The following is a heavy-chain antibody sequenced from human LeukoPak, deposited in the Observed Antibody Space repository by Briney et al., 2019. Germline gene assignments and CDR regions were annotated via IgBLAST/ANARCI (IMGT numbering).Heavy chain of an antibody. Sequence: LPGGSLRLSCAASGFTFSSHAMNWVRQAPGKGLEWVSAISGSGSTTYYADSVKGRFTISRDKSKNTLYLQMNSLRAEDTAIYYCAKGRHYYGSGSYLDSWGQGTLVTVSS. CDR1: GFTFSSHA. CDR3: AKGRHYYGSGSYLDS. V-gene: IGHV3-23*01. D-gene: IGHD3-10*01. CDR2: ISGSGSTT. J-gene: IGHJ4*02.